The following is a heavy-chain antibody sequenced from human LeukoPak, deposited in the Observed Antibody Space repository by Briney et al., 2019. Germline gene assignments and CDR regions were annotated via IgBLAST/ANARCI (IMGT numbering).Heavy chain of an antibody. CDR3: ARSALVRGVIMTGGNWFDP. Sequence: SETLSLTCAVYGGSFSGYYWSWIREPPGKGLEWLGEINHSGSTNYNPSLKSRVTISVDTSKNQFSLKLSSVTAADTAVYYCARSALVRGVIMTGGNWFDPWGQGTLVTVSS. CDR1: GGSFSGYY. D-gene: IGHD3-10*01. V-gene: IGHV4-34*01. CDR2: INHSGST. J-gene: IGHJ5*02.